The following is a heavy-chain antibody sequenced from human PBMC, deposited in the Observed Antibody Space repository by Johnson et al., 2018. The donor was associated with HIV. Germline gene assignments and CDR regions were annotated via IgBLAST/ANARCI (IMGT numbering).Heavy chain of an antibody. V-gene: IGHV3-23*04. CDR1: GFTVSSYA. CDR2: ISGRGGST. D-gene: IGHD3-22*01. Sequence: VQLVESGGGLEQPGGSLRVSCAASGFTVSSYAMSWVRQAPGKGLEWVSVISGRGGSTYYGGSVKGRFTISRDNSKNTLHLQMNSLSAEDTALYYCARDLGSGYNDAFDIWGQGTMVTVSS. CDR3: ARDLGSGYNDAFDI. J-gene: IGHJ3*02.